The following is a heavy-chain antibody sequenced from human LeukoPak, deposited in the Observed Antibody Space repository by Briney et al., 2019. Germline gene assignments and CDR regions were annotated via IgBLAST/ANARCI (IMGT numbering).Heavy chain of an antibody. D-gene: IGHD6-13*01. Sequence: ASVKVSCKAPGYTFTSYYMHWVRQAPGQGLEWMGIINPSGGSTSYAQKFQGRVTMTRDMSTSTVYMELSSLRSEDTAVYYCARVAAAGTKVGDYWGQGTLVTVSS. CDR2: INPSGGST. CDR3: ARVAAAGTKVGDY. V-gene: IGHV1-46*01. CDR1: GYTFTSYY. J-gene: IGHJ4*02.